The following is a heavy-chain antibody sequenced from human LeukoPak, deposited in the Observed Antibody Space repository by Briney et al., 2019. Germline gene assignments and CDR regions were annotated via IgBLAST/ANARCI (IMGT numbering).Heavy chain of an antibody. CDR2: IYYSGST. J-gene: IGHJ4*02. CDR1: GGSISSYY. Sequence: PSETLSLTCTVSGGSISSYYWSWIRQPPGKGLEWIGYIYYSGSTNYNPSLKSRVTISVGTSKNQFSLKLSSVTAADTAVYYCARGSNYYDSSGYDYFDYWGQGTLVTVSS. V-gene: IGHV4-59*01. CDR3: ARGSNYYDSSGYDYFDY. D-gene: IGHD3-22*01.